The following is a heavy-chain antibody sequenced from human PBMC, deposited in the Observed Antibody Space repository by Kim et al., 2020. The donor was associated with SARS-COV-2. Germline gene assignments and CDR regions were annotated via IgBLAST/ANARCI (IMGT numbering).Heavy chain of an antibody. CDR1: GFTFSSYA. CDR2: ISYDGSNK. V-gene: IGHV3-30*04. CDR3: ARTLSDSVTFLDAFDI. D-gene: IGHD2-15*01. Sequence: GGSLRLSCAASGFTFSSYAMHWVRQAPGKGLEWVAVISYDGSNKYYVDSVKGRFTISRDNSKNTLYLQMNSLRAEDTAVYYCARTLSDSVTFLDAFDIWGQGTMVTVSS. J-gene: IGHJ3*02.